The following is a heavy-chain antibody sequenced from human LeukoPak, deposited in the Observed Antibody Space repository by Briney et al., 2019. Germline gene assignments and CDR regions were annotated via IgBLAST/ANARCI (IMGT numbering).Heavy chain of an antibody. CDR2: IYYSGST. D-gene: IGHD5-18*01. V-gene: IGHV4-39*01. J-gene: IGHJ4*02. CDR1: GGSISSSSYY. CDR3: ARLWYSYGDYYFDY. Sequence: SETLSLTCTVSGGSISSSSYYWGWIRQPPGKGLEWIGSIYYSGSTYYNPPLKSRVTISVDTSKNQFSLKLSAVTAADTAVYYCARLWYSYGDYYFDYWGQGTLVTVSS.